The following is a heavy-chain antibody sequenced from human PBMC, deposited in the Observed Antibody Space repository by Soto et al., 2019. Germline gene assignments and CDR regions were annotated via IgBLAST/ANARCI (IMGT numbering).Heavy chain of an antibody. J-gene: IGHJ4*02. Sequence: QITLKESGPTLVKPTQTLTLTCTVSGFSLMTDGVGVGWFRQPPGKALEWLALIYRGDDKRYRPSLNSRVTVTRDNNKNQVVLTMTSMDPVDTATYYCAHTVARGAYWETFNYWGQGTLVTVSS. CDR1: GFSLMTDGVG. CDR3: AHTVARGAYWETFNY. V-gene: IGHV2-5*02. D-gene: IGHD1-26*01. CDR2: IYRGDDK.